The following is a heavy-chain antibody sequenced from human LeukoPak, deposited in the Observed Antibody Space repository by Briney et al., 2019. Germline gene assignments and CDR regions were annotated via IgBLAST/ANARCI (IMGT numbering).Heavy chain of an antibody. J-gene: IGHJ4*02. V-gene: IGHV3-23*01. Sequence: GGSLRLSCAASGFTFSTFWMSWVRQAPGKGLEWVSAISGSGGSTYYADSVKGRFTISRDNSKNTLYLQMNSLRAEDTAVYYCAKDDSSGSNRVFYYFDYWGQGTLVTVSS. CDR1: GFTFSTFW. CDR3: AKDDSSGSNRVFYYFDY. D-gene: IGHD3-22*01. CDR2: ISGSGGST.